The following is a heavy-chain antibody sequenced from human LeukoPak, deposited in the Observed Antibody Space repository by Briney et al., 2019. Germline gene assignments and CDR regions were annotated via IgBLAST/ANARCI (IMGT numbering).Heavy chain of an antibody. J-gene: IGHJ3*02. CDR2: ISGGGATS. Sequence: GGSLRLSCAASGFTFNTYAMSWVRQAPGKGLEWVSAISGGGATSYYADSVEGRFTISRDNSKNTLYLQMSSLRAEDTAVYYCAKEETYNAFDIWGQGTMVTVSS. CDR3: AKEETYNAFDI. D-gene: IGHD2-2*02. V-gene: IGHV3-23*01. CDR1: GFTFNTYA.